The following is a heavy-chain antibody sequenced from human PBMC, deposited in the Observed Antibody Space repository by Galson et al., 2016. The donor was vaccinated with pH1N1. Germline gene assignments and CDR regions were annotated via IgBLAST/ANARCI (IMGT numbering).Heavy chain of an antibody. CDR1: GGTFSSYAIGSYA. Sequence: SVKVSCKASGGTFSSYAIGSYAISWVRRAPGQGLEWMGGIIPMFPTPTYAQKFQGRVTITADASTSTAYMELGSLRSEDTAVYYCARPDQGAPYYYYGMDVWGQGTTVTVSS. CDR3: ARPDQGAPYYYYGMDV. D-gene: IGHD3-16*01. J-gene: IGHJ6*02. V-gene: IGHV1-69*13. CDR2: IIPMFPTP.